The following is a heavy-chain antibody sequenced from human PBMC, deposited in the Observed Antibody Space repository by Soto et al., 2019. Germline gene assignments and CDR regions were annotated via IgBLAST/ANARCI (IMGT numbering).Heavy chain of an antibody. D-gene: IGHD1-26*01. J-gene: IGHJ4*02. CDR3: AKDSGSNRGYFDC. Sequence: GGSLRLSCEVSGFTFTDYAMHWVRQAPGKGLEWVAGITWNGDNVGYVDSVKGRFTISRDNAKNFLYLQMNSLRGEDTALYFCAKDSGSNRGYFDCWGQGTLVTVSS. CDR2: ITWNGDNV. CDR1: GFTFTDYA. V-gene: IGHV3-9*01.